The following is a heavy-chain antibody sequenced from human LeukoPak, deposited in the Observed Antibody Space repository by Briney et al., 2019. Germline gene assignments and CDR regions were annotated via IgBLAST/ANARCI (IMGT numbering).Heavy chain of an antibody. CDR3: ARPLDYDILTGYCPFGY. D-gene: IGHD3-9*01. Sequence: SVKVSCKASGGTFSSYAISWVRQAPGQGLEWMGGIIPIFGTANYAQKFQGRVTITADESTSTAYMELCSLRSEDTAVYYCARPLDYDILTGYCPFGYWGQGTLVTVSS. V-gene: IGHV1-69*13. CDR1: GGTFSSYA. CDR2: IIPIFGTA. J-gene: IGHJ4*02.